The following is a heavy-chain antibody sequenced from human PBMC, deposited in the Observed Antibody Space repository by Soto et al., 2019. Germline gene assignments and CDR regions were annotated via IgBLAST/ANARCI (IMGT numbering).Heavy chain of an antibody. CDR1: GFTFSSYA. D-gene: IGHD3-10*01. V-gene: IGHV3-23*01. CDR2: ISSSGGST. Sequence: PGGSLRLSCAASGFTFSSYAMSWVRQAPGKGLEWVSGISSSGGSTYYADSVKGRFTISRDNSKNTLFLRMNRPRVEDTAVYYCMRPAPRGRHYFYFGMDGWGQGTTVTVSS. CDR3: MRPAPRGRHYFYFGMDG. J-gene: IGHJ6*02.